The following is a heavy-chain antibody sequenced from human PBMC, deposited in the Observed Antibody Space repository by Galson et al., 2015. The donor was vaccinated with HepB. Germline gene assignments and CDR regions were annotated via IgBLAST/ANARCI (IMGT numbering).Heavy chain of an antibody. J-gene: IGHJ4*02. CDR3: ARGFSRVKGIAYWAAAPPPVGY. Sequence: SVKVSCKASGYTFTSYYMHWVRQAPGQGLEWMGIINPSGGSTSYAQKFQGRVTMTRDTSTSTVYMELSSLRSEDTAVYYCARGFSRVKGIAYWAAAPPPVGYWGQGTLVTVSS. CDR1: GYTFTSYY. V-gene: IGHV1-46*01. D-gene: IGHD6-13*01. CDR2: INPSGGST.